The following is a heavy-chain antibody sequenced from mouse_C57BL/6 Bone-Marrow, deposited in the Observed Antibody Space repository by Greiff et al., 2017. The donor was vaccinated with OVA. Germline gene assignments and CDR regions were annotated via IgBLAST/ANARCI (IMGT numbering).Heavy chain of an antibody. CDR1: GYAFTNYL. J-gene: IGHJ2*01. V-gene: IGHV1-54*01. Sequence: VQLQQSGAELVRPGTSVKVSCKASGYAFTNYLIAWVKQRPGQGLEWIGVINPGSGSTNYNEKFKGKATLTADKSSSTAYMQLSSLTSEDSAVYYCARGGGDGEYLDDWGQGTTVTVSS. CDR3: ARGGGDGEYLDD. D-gene: IGHD2-13*01. CDR2: INPGSGST.